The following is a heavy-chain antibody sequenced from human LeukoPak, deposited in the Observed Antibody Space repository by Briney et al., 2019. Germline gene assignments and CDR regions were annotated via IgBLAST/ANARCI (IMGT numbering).Heavy chain of an antibody. V-gene: IGHV4-4*07. CDR3: ATSGYSSSWYWFDP. D-gene: IGHD6-13*01. J-gene: IGHJ5*02. CDR2: IYTSGST. Sequence: SETLSLTCTVSGGSISSYYWSWIRQPAGKGLEWIGRIYTSGSTNYNPSLKSRVTISVDTSKNQFSLKLSSVTAAYTAVNYCATSGYSSSWYWFDPWGQGTLVTVSS. CDR1: GGSISSYY.